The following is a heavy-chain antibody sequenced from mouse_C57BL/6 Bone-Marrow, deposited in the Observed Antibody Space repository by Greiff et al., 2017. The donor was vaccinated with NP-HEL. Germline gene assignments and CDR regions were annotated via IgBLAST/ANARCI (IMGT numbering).Heavy chain of an antibody. CDR1: GFTFSSYA. J-gene: IGHJ2*01. Sequence: EVHLVESGGGLVKPGGSLKLSCAASGFTFSSYAMSWVRQTPEKRLERVATISDGGSYTYYPDNVKGRFTISRDNAKNNLYLQMSHLKSEDTAMYYCARDRGDYDYFDYWGQGTTLTVSS. D-gene: IGHD2-4*01. CDR2: ISDGGSYT. CDR3: ARDRGDYDYFDY. V-gene: IGHV5-4*01.